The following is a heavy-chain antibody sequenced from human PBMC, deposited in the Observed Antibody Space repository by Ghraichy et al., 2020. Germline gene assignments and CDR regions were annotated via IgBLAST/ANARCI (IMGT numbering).Heavy chain of an antibody. CDR1: KFTLSSYG. CDR2: ISRSSSYP. J-gene: IGHJ6*02. Sequence: GGSLRLSCAASKFTLSSYGMNWVRQAPGKGLEWVSCISRSSSYPHYADSVKGRFTISRDNAKNSLYLQMNSLRVEDTAVYYCARDSDFWNCMDVWGQGTTVTVSS. D-gene: IGHD3-3*01. V-gene: IGHV3-21*01. CDR3: ARDSDFWNCMDV.